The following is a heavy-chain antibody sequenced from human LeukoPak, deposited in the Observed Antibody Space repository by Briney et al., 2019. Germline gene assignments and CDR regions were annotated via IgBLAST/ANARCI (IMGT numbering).Heavy chain of an antibody. CDR2: IIPIFGTA. J-gene: IGHJ5*02. CDR1: GYTFTSYG. V-gene: IGHV1-69*05. D-gene: IGHD2-2*01. CDR3: ARTHCSSTSCYAGYRDLKWFDP. Sequence: GASVKVSCKASGYTFTSYGISWVRQAPGQGLEWMGGIIPIFGTANYAQKFQGRVTITTDESTSTAYMELSSLRSEDTAVYYCARTHCSSTSCYAGYRDLKWFDPWGQGTLVTVSS.